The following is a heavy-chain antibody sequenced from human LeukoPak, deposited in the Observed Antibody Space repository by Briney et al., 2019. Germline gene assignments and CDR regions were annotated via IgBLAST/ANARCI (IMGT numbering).Heavy chain of an antibody. CDR1: GYTFTSYG. J-gene: IGHJ6*02. D-gene: IGHD6-13*01. CDR2: ISAYNGNT. V-gene: IGHV1-18*01. CDR3: ARSSSSFSPAWGYYYYYGMDV. Sequence: ASVKVSCKASGYTFTSYGISWVRQAPGQGLEWMGWISAYNGNTNYAQKLQGRVTTTTDTSTSTAYMELRSLRSDDTAVYYCARSSSSFSPAWGYYYYYGMDVWGQGTTVTVSS.